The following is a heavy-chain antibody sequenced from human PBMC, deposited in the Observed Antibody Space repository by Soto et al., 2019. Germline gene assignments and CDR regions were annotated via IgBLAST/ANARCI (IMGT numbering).Heavy chain of an antibody. D-gene: IGHD2-21*01. Sequence: QLQLQESGPGVVKPSETLSLTCTVSGVSVSSTSHYWGWVRQPPGKGLEWIGNVYFRGSTYYNSSPKSRLTIFVDTSKNQISLNLTSVTAADTAIYYCASLSREFCVFGVCTLRSAWFDSWGRGTLVTVSS. J-gene: IGHJ5*01. CDR3: ASLSREFCVFGVCTLRSAWFDS. CDR1: GVSVSSTSHY. V-gene: IGHV4-39*01. CDR2: VYFRGST.